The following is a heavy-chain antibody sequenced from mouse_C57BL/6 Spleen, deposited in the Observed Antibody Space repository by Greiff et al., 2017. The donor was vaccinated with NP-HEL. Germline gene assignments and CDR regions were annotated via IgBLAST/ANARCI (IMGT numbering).Heavy chain of an antibody. Sequence: QVQLQQPGAELVKPGASVKLSCKASGYTFTSYWMQWVKQRPGQGLECIGEIDPSDSYTNYNQKFKGKATLTVDTSSSTAYMQLSSLTSEDSAVYYCAHYYSNYVGAMDYWGQGTSVTVSS. CDR3: AHYYSNYVGAMDY. J-gene: IGHJ4*01. CDR2: IDPSDSYT. CDR1: GYTFTSYW. V-gene: IGHV1-50*01. D-gene: IGHD2-5*01.